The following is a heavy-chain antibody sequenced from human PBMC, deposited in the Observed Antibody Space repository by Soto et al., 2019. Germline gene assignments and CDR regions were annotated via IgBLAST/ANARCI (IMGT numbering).Heavy chain of an antibody. V-gene: IGHV3-23*01. CDR2: ISSSGGST. J-gene: IGHJ4*02. Sequence: PGGSLRLSCAASGFTFSIYSMNWVRQAPGKGLEWLSAISSSGGSTYYADSVKGRFTISRDNSKNTLYLQMNSLRAEDTAVYYCAKAGNDYWGQGTLVTVSS. D-gene: IGHD6-13*01. CDR1: GFTFSIYS. CDR3: AKAGNDY.